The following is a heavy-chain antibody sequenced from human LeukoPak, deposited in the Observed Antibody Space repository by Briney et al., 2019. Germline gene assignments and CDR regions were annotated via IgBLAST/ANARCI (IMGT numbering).Heavy chain of an antibody. D-gene: IGHD1-1*01. V-gene: IGHV1-69*04. CDR1: GYTFTSYG. CDR2: IIPILGIA. CDR3: AIAGENNWNDGHFDY. J-gene: IGHJ4*02. Sequence: GASVKVSCKASGYTFTSYGISWVRQAPGQGLEWMGRIIPILGIANYAQKFQGRVTITADKSTSTAYMELSSLRSEDTAVYYCAIAGENNWNDGHFDYWGQGTLVTVSS.